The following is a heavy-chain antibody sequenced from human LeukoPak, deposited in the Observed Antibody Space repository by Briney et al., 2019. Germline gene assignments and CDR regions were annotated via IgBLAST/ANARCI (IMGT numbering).Heavy chain of an antibody. CDR3: ARAGASGWYAAGWFDP. CDR2: INTDGRTT. D-gene: IGHD6-19*01. CDR1: GFPFNNYW. V-gene: IGHV3-74*01. J-gene: IGHJ5*02. Sequence: GGSLRPSCAASGFPFNNYWMYWVRQAPGKGLVWVSSINTDGRTTRYAASVQGRFTISRDNAKNTLYLQMNSLSGDDTAVYYCARAGASGWYAAGWFDPWGQGSLVTVSS.